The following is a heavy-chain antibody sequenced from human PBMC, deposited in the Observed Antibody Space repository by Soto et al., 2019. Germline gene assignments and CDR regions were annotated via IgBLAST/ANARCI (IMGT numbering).Heavy chain of an antibody. Sequence: GESLKISCKGSGYNFSTYWIAWVRQMPGKGLEWMGIIYPDDSDTRYSPSFKGQVTMSADKSISTAYLQWSSLKASDTAIYYCDRKKSDVVTPTSVHWGQGTLVTVSP. CDR1: GYNFSTYW. CDR2: IYPDDSDT. CDR3: DRKKSDVVTPTSVH. V-gene: IGHV5-51*01. D-gene: IGHD3-22*01. J-gene: IGHJ4*02.